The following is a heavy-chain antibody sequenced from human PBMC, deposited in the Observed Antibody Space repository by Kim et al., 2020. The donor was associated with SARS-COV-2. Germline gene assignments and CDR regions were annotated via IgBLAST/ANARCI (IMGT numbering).Heavy chain of an antibody. Sequence: YVASVKGRFTISRDNAKNSLYLQMNCLRAEDTAVYYCARVTIAAPGTVNYWGQGTLVTVSS. J-gene: IGHJ4*02. D-gene: IGHD6-13*01. V-gene: IGHV3-7*01. CDR3: ARVTIAAPGTVNY.